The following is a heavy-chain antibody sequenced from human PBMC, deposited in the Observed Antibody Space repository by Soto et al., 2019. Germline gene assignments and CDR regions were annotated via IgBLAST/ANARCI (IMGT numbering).Heavy chain of an antibody. Sequence: SETLSLTCAVYGASFSGYYWSWIRQPPGKGLERNGEINHRGSTNYNPSLKSRVTISVDTSQNQFSLKLSSVTAADTAVYYCARARGYDFWSGYKLKNWFDPWGQGTLVTVSS. D-gene: IGHD3-3*01. CDR1: GASFSGYY. J-gene: IGHJ5*02. V-gene: IGHV4-34*01. CDR3: ARARGYDFWSGYKLKNWFDP. CDR2: INHRGST.